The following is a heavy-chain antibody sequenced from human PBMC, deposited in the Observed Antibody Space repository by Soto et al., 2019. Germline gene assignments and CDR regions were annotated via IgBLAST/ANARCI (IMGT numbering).Heavy chain of an antibody. CDR2: INHSGST. CDR3: ARHYGDSGYGMDV. Sequence: SETLSLTCAVYGGSFSGYYLSWIRQPPGKGLEWIGEINHSGSTIYNPSLKSRVTISVDTSKNQFSLKLSSVTAADTAVYYCARHYGDSGYGMDVWGQGTTVTVSS. CDR1: GGSFSGYY. V-gene: IGHV4-34*01. J-gene: IGHJ6*02. D-gene: IGHD4-17*01.